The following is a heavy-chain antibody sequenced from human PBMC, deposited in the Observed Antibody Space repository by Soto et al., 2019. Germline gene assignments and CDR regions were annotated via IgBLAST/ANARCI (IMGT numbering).Heavy chain of an antibody. CDR2: ISGSGGST. Sequence: GGSLRLSCAASGFTFSSYAMSWVRQAPGKGLEWVSAISGSGGSTYYADSVKGRFTISRDNSKNTLYLQMNSLRAEDTAVYYCAKERKWRRDIVVVRGFDPWGQGTLVTVSS. CDR3: AKERKWRRDIVVVRGFDP. V-gene: IGHV3-23*01. J-gene: IGHJ5*02. CDR1: GFTFSSYA. D-gene: IGHD2-2*01.